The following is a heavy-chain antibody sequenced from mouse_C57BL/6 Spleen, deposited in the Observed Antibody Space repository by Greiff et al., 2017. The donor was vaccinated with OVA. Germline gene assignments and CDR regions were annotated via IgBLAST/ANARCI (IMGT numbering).Heavy chain of an antibody. V-gene: IGHV1-4*01. J-gene: IGHJ3*01. CDR2: INPSGGYT. D-gene: IGHD1-1*01. Sequence: VQLQQSGAELVRPGASVKMSCKVSGYSFTSYTMHWVNQRPGKGLEWIGYINPSGGYTKYNQKFKDKATLTADKSSSTAYMQLSSLTSEDTAVYYCEREEYYGSSSAGFGYWGQGTLVSVSS. CDR3: EREEYYGSSSAGFGY. CDR1: GYSFTSYT.